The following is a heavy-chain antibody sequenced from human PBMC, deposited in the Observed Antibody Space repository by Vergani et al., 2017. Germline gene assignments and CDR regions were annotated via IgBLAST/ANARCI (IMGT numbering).Heavy chain of an antibody. V-gene: IGHV4-39*07. CDR3: AREGGYCSGGSCYGDY. CDR2: IYYSGST. D-gene: IGHD2-15*01. J-gene: IGHJ4*02. Sequence: QLQLQESGPGLVKPSETLSLTCTVSGGSISSSSYYWGWIRQPPGKGLGWIGSIYYSGSTYYNPSLKSRVTISVDTSKNQFSLKLSSVTAADTAVYDCAREGGYCSGGSCYGDYWGQGTLVTVSS. CDR1: GGSISSSSYY.